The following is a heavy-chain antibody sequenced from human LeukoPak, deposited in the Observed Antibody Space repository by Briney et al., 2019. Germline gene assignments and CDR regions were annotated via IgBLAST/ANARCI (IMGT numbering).Heavy chain of an antibody. CDR1: GGSFSSYY. CDR3: ARDRLGATGHWRIDV. CDR2: IYNSGTT. V-gene: IGHV4-4*07. Sequence: SETLSLTCTVSGGSFSSYYWTWIRQPAGKGLEWIGRIYNSGTTNYSPSLESRVTMSLDTSKNRFSLSLSSVTTADTAVYYCARDRLGATGHWRIDVWGRGTLVTVSS. J-gene: IGHJ2*01. D-gene: IGHD1-26*01.